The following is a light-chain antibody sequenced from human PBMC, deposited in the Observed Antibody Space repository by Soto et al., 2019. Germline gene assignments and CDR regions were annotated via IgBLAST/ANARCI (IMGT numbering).Light chain of an antibody. CDR3: QQTYSSPWT. V-gene: IGKV1-39*01. CDR1: PSISSY. CDR2: AAS. J-gene: IGKJ1*01. Sequence: DIQMTQSPSSLSASVGDRVTITCRASPSISSYLNWYQQKPGKAPKLLIYAASSLQGGVPSRFSGSGSGTDFTLTISSLQPGDFATYYCQQTYSSPWTFGQGTKVEIK.